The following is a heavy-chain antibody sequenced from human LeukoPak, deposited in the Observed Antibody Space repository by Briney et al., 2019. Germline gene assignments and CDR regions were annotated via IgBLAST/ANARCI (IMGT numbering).Heavy chain of an antibody. V-gene: IGHV1-2*06. D-gene: IGHD1-26*01. J-gene: IGHJ4*02. Sequence: ASVKVSCKASGYTFTGYYMHWVRQAPGQGLEWMGRINPNNGATNYAQKLQGRVTITGDTSISTAYMELRRLRSDDTAVYYCTRESGTYHGNDYWGQGTLVTVSS. CDR2: INPNNGAT. CDR1: GYTFTGYY. CDR3: TRESGTYHGNDY.